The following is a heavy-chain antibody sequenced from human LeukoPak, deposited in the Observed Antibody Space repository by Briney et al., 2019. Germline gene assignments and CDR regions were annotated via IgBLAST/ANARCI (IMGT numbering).Heavy chain of an antibody. Sequence: SETLSLTCTVSGGSISSYYWSWIRQPPGKGLERIGYIYTSGSTNYNPSLKSRVTISVDTSKNQFSLKLSSVTAADTAVYYCARRRSSRFGNWFDPWGQGTLVTVSP. D-gene: IGHD3-10*01. J-gene: IGHJ5*02. CDR2: IYTSGST. CDR3: ARRRSSRFGNWFDP. CDR1: GGSISSYY. V-gene: IGHV4-4*09.